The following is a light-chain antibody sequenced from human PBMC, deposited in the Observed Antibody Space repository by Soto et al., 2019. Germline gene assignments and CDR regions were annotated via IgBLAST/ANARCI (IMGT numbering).Light chain of an antibody. J-gene: IGKJ5*01. CDR2: DAS. CDR3: QQHSNWPPT. CDR1: QSVGTY. V-gene: IGKV3-11*01. Sequence: DTLLTQSPFSLSLSQGERATISCRASQSVGTYLAWYQQKPGQAPRLLIYDASNRATGIAPRFRGSGSGTDLTLTISSLEPEDFAVYICQQHSNWPPTCGQGTRREIK.